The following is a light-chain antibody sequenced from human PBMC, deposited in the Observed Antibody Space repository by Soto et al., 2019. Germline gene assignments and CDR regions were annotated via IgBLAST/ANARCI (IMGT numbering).Light chain of an antibody. Sequence: EIVLTQSPGTLSLSPGEGATLSCRASQSVISTYLAWYQQRPGQAPRLLIYGASNRASGIPDRFRGSGSGTDFTLTISRLEPEDFAVYYCQQYGSSRTWTFGQGTKVEIK. CDR3: QQYGSSRTWT. CDR2: GAS. CDR1: QSVISTY. V-gene: IGKV3-20*01. J-gene: IGKJ1*01.